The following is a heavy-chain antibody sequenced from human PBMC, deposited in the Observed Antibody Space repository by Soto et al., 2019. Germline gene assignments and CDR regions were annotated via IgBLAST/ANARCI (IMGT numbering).Heavy chain of an antibody. CDR3: ARAYPRSADAFDI. Sequence: GGSLRLSCAASGFTFSSYGMHWVRQAPGKGLEWVAVIWYDGSNKYYADSVKGRFTNSRDNSKNTLYLQMNSLRAEDTAVYYCARAYPRSADAFDIWGQGTMVTVSS. CDR2: IWYDGSNK. V-gene: IGHV3-33*01. CDR1: GFTFSSYG. J-gene: IGHJ3*02. D-gene: IGHD1-26*01.